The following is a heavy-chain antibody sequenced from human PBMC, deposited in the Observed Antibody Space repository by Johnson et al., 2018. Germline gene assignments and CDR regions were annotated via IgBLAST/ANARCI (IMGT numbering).Heavy chain of an antibody. CDR1: GYTFVKHD. CDR3: AREVLDFLVVFDI. J-gene: IGHJ3*02. Sequence: VQLVESGAEVTKPGASVRVSCKASGYTFVKHDISWVRQAPGQGLEWMGWVRGDGGDSRYAKKFQDRVTMTTDTSTSTAYMELRSLTSDDTAVYHCAREVLDFLVVFDIWGQGTMVTVSS. CDR2: VRGDGGDS. V-gene: IGHV1-18*01. D-gene: IGHD3/OR15-3a*01.